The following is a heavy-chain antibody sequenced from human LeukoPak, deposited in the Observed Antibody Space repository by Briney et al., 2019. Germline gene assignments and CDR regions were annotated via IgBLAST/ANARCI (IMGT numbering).Heavy chain of an antibody. J-gene: IGHJ4*02. CDR2: IYHSGST. Sequence: PSETLSLTCTVSGYSISSGYYWGWIRQPPGKGLEWIGSIYHSGSTYYNPSLRSRVTISVDTSKNQFSLKLSSVTAADTAVYYCARGSDYYDSSGYYPLFDYWGQGTLVTVSS. V-gene: IGHV4-38-2*02. D-gene: IGHD3-22*01. CDR1: GYSISSGYY. CDR3: ARGSDYYDSSGYYPLFDY.